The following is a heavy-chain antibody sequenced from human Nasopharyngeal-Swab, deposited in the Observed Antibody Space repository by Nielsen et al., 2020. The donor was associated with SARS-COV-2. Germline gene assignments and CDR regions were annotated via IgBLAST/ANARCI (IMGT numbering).Heavy chain of an antibody. V-gene: IGHV3-33*01. Sequence: GESLKISCAASGFTFSSYGMHWVRQAPGKGLEWVAVIWYAGSNKYYADSVKGRFTISRDNSKNTLYLQMNSLRAEDTAVYYCARDLRAGSLWRELTRYYYYGMDVWGQGATGTVSS. CDR2: IWYAGSNK. J-gene: IGHJ6*02. CDR3: ARDLRAGSLWRELTRYYYYGMDV. D-gene: IGHD1-7*01. CDR1: GFTFSSYG.